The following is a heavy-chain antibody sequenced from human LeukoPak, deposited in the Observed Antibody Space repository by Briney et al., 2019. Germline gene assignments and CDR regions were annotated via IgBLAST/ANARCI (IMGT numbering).Heavy chain of an antibody. Sequence: SVKVSCKASGGTFSSYAISWVRQAPGQGLEWMGGIIPIFGTANYAQKFQGRVTITADESTSTAYMELSSLRPEDTAVYYCARSYYDSSGYYDYWGQGTLVTVSP. CDR3: ARSYYDSSGYYDY. CDR2: IIPIFGTA. D-gene: IGHD3-22*01. V-gene: IGHV1-69*13. J-gene: IGHJ4*02. CDR1: GGTFSSYA.